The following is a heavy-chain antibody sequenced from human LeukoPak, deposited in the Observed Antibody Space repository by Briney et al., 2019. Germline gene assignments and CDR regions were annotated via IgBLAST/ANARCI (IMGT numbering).Heavy chain of an antibody. V-gene: IGHV1-69*06. D-gene: IGHD2-2*01. CDR2: IIPIFGTA. CDR1: GGTFSSYA. CDR3: ARVIVVVPAANAYNWFDP. J-gene: IGHJ5*02. Sequence: SVKVSCKASGGTFSSYAISWVRQAPGQGLEWMGGIIPIFGTANYAQKFQGRVTITADKSTSTAYMELSSLRSEDTAVYYCARVIVVVPAANAYNWFDPWGQGTLVTVSS.